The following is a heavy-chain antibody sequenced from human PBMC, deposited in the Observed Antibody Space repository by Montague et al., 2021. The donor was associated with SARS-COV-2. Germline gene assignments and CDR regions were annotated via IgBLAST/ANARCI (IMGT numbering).Heavy chain of an antibody. CDR1: GGSISSYY. CDR3: ARVRYSDGWTFDY. Sequence: SETLSLTCTVSGGSISSYYWSWIRQPPGKGLEWIGYVYSSGSTNYNPSLEGRVTMSVDTSKNQFSLKLISVTAADTAVYYCARVRYSDGWTFDYWGQGTLVTVSS. V-gene: IGHV4-59*01. D-gene: IGHD6-19*01. CDR2: VYSSGST. J-gene: IGHJ4*02.